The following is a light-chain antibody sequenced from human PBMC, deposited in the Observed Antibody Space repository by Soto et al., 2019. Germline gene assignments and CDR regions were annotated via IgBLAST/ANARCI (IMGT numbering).Light chain of an antibody. Sequence: EIVMTQSPATLSLSPGERATLSCRASQSVGSSLAWFQQKPGQAPRLLIYAASNRATGLPARFSGSGSGTEFTLTISSLQYEDFEVYQCQKNNNRPWTFGQGTKVDIK. J-gene: IGKJ1*01. CDR1: QSVGSS. CDR2: AAS. CDR3: QKNNNRPWT. V-gene: IGKV3-15*01.